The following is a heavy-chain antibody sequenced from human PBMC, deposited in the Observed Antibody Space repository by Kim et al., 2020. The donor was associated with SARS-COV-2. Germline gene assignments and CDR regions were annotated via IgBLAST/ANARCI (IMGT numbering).Heavy chain of an antibody. CDR1: GGSFSGYY. CDR3: ARGMVRDIYYYYYGMDV. Sequence: SETLSLTCAVYGGSFSGYYWSWIRQPPGKGPEWIGEINHSGSTNYNPSLKSRVTISVDTSKNQFSLKLSSVTAADTAVYYCARGMVRDIYYYYYGMDVWGQGTTVTVSS. CDR2: INHSGST. V-gene: IGHV4-34*01. D-gene: IGHD3-10*01. J-gene: IGHJ6*02.